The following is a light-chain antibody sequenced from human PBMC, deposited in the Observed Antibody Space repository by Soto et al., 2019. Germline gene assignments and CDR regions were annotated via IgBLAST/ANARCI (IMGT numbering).Light chain of an antibody. V-gene: IGKV3-20*01. CDR1: QTVSGSY. CDR2: GTT. CDR3: QQYCSSPPT. J-gene: IGKJ4*01. Sequence: EIVLTQSPGTVSLSPGETASLSCRASQTVSGSYLAWYQQKAGQAPRLLIYGTTSRATGVPDRFSGGGSGTAFTLTISGLEPEDFALYNCQQYCSSPPTFGGGTKVEVK.